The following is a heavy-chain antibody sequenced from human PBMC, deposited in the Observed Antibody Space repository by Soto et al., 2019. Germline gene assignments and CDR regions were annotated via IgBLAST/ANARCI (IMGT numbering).Heavy chain of an antibody. V-gene: IGHV3-23*01. CDR3: ARDRQWHDDKFDY. CDR2: IGPEGDT. D-gene: IGHD6-19*01. CDR1: GFSIGTFG. Sequence: GXSLRLSCAASGFSIGTFGMDWFRQAPGKGLEWVSGIGPEGDTFYTDSVEGRFTISRDNSRNTLYLQMNNLRAEDTAIYYCARDRQWHDDKFDYWGQGALVTVSS. J-gene: IGHJ4*02.